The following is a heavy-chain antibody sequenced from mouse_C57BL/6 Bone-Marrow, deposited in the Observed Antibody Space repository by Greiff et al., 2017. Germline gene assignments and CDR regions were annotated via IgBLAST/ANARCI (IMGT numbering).Heavy chain of an antibody. CDR2: IDPENGDT. CDR3: TTGRVDF. V-gene: IGHV14-4*01. J-gene: IGHJ1*03. CDR1: GFNIKDDY. Sequence: EVQGVESGAELVRPGASVKLSCTASGFNIKDDYMHWVKQRPEQGLEWIGWIDPENGDTEYASKFQGKATITADTSYNTAYLQLSSLTSEATAVYYYTTGRVDFWGTGTTVTVSS.